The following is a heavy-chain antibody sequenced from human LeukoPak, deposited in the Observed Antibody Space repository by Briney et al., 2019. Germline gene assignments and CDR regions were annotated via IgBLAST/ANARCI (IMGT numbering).Heavy chain of an antibody. CDR1: GFTFSTYA. J-gene: IGHJ4*02. V-gene: IGHV3-23*01. D-gene: IGHD2-15*01. CDR3: AKGLKVAAADY. CDR2: TSGSGGST. Sequence: GGSLRLSCAASGFTFSTYAMSWVRQAPGKGLEWVSVTSGSGGSTYYADSVKGRFTISRDNSKSTLYLQMSSLRVEDTAVYYCAKGLKVAAADYWGQGSLVTVSS.